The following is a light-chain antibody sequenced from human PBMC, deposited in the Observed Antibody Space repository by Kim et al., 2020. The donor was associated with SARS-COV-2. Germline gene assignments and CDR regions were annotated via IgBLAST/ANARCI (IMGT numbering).Light chain of an antibody. CDR2: AAS. Sequence: ASVESTVTISSPASQVINNFLAWYQQKPGKVPNLLIYAASSMDSGVPSRFSGSGFGTDFILTINSLQPEDVAAYCCQKYNSTLLTFGGGTKVDIK. CDR1: QVINNF. CDR3: QKYNSTLLT. J-gene: IGKJ4*01. V-gene: IGKV1-27*01.